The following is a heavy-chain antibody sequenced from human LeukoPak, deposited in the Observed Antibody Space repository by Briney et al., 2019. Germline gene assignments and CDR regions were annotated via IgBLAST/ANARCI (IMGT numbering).Heavy chain of an antibody. CDR3: TRTFYLDSSSYFYF. V-gene: IGHV3-23*01. CDR2: VTGSGGTT. J-gene: IGHJ4*02. Sequence: GGSLRLSCAASGFTFSSYEMNWVRQAPGEGLEWVSAVTGSGGTTYYADSVKGRFTISRDNSINTLYLQMNSLRAEDTAVYYCTRTFYLDSSSYFYFWGLGTLVTVSS. D-gene: IGHD3-22*01. CDR1: GFTFSSYE.